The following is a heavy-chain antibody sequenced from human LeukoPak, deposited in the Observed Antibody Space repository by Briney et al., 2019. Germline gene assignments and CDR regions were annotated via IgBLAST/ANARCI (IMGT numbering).Heavy chain of an antibody. V-gene: IGHV4-34*01. Sequence: SETLSLTCAVYGGSFSGYYWSWIRQPPGKGLEWIGEINHSGSTNYNPSLKSRVTISVDTSKNQFSLKLSSVTAAGTAVYYCARGVGYSSRYYYYYYYMDVWGKGTTVTVSS. D-gene: IGHD6-19*01. CDR1: GGSFSGYY. CDR2: INHSGST. CDR3: ARGVGYSSRYYYYYYYMDV. J-gene: IGHJ6*03.